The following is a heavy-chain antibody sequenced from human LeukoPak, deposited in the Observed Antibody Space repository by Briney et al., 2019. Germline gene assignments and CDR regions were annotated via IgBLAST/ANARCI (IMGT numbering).Heavy chain of an antibody. CDR2: INHSGNA. Sequence: PSETLSLTCTVSGGSISGYYWTWIRQPPGKGLEWIGEINHSGNANYNPSLKSRVTISLDMSENHFSLKLTSVTAADTAVYYCARGRGTVTTHWGQGTLVTVSS. CDR3: ARGRGTVTTH. J-gene: IGHJ4*02. D-gene: IGHD4-17*01. V-gene: IGHV4-34*01. CDR1: GGSISGYY.